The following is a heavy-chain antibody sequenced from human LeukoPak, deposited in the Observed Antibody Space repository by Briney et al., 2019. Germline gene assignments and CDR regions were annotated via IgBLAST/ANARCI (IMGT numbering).Heavy chain of an antibody. CDR3: ARDPITMVRGVIRRALNY. CDR2: INPNSGGT. J-gene: IGHJ4*02. V-gene: IGHV1-2*02. CDR1: GYTFTGYY. Sequence: ASVKVSCKASGYTFTGYYMHWVRQAPGQGLEWMGWINPNSGGTNYAQKFQGRVTMTRDTSISTAYMELSRLRSDDTAVYYCARDPITMVRGVIRRALNYWGQGTLVTVSS. D-gene: IGHD3-10*01.